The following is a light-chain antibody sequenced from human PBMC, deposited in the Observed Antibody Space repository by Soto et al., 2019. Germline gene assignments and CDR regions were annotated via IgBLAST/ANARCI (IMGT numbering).Light chain of an antibody. J-gene: IGLJ1*01. CDR3: KSYAGSNTYV. CDR2: EVV. V-gene: IGLV2-8*01. CDR1: KNDIGVYDF. Sequence: QSVLTQPPSASGSPGRSVTISCTGTKNDIGVYDFVSWYQHHPGKAPRLIIYEVVQRPSGVPDRFSGSKPGNTASLTVSGLQAADEADYFCKSYAGSNTYVFGSGTKVTVL.